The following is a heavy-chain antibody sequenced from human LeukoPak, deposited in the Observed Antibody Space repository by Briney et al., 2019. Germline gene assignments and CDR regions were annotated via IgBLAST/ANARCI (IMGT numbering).Heavy chain of an antibody. CDR2: INHSGIT. J-gene: IGHJ6*03. CDR3: ARRYYYYYYMDV. Sequence: SETLSLTCAVYGGSFSGYYWSWIRQPPGKGLEWIGEINHSGITNYNPSLKSRVTISVDTSKNQFSLKLTSVTAADTAVYYCARRYYYYYYMDVWGKGTTVTISS. V-gene: IGHV4-34*01. CDR1: GGSFSGYY.